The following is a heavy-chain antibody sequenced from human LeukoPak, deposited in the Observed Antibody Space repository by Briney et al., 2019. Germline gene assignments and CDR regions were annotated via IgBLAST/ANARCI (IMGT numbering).Heavy chain of an antibody. V-gene: IGHV3-21*01. Sequence: KTGGSLRLSCAASGFTFSSYSMNWVRQAPGKGLEWVSSISSSSSFIYYADSVKGRFTISRDNAKNSLYLQMNSLRAEDTAVYYCARACSWYISYYYYYMDVWGKGTTVTVSS. CDR3: ARACSWYISYYYYYMDV. D-gene: IGHD6-13*01. CDR1: GFTFSSYS. CDR2: ISSSSSFI. J-gene: IGHJ6*03.